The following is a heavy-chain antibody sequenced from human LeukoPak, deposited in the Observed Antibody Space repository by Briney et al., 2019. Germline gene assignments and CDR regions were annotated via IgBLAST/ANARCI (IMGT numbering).Heavy chain of an antibody. CDR2: ISTNGGTT. CDR1: GPTFSTYA. V-gene: IGHV3-64*01. J-gene: IGHJ4*02. CDR3: ARAMAVGGTWESNYSFDY. D-gene: IGHD6-19*01. Sequence: GGSLRLSWAAYGPTFSTYASHCVRQAPGKGLECVSAISTNGGTTYYASSVKGRFTISRDNSKNTMYLQMGSLRTEDVCVQNCARAMAVGGTWESNYSFDYWGQGTLVTVSS.